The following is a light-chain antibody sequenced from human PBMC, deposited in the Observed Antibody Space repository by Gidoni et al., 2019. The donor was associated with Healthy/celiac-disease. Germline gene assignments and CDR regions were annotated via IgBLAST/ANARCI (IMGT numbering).Light chain of an antibody. CDR3: QQYGSPPPYT. V-gene: IGKV3-20*01. CDR2: GAS. Sequence: EVVLTQSPGTLSLSPGERATLPCRASQSVSTRYLAWYHQKPGQAPRHLIYGASSRATGIPDRSSGSGTGTDFTVTISRLEPEDFAVYYCQQYGSPPPYTFGQGTKLEIK. CDR1: QSVSTRY. J-gene: IGKJ2*01.